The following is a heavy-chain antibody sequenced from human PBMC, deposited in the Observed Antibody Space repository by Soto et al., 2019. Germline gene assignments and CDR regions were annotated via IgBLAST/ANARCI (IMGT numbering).Heavy chain of an antibody. J-gene: IGHJ4*02. Sequence: PSETLSLASTVYGGSISSNRNSWGCIRQPPGKGLEWIGSIYYSGSTYYNPSLKSRVTISVDTSKNQFSLKLSSVTAADTAVYYFARHAVHNSGLTDYWGQGSLDTGSS. D-gene: IGHD6-19*01. CDR1: GGSISSNRNS. CDR3: ARHAVHNSGLTDY. CDR2: IYYSGST. V-gene: IGHV4-39*01.